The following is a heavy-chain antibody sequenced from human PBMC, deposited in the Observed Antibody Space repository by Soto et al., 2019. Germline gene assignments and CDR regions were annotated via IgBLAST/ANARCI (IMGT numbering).Heavy chain of an antibody. J-gene: IGHJ6*02. Sequence: SVKVSCKASGFTFTSSAVQWVRQARGQRLEWIGWIVVGSGNTNYAQEFQERVTITRDMSTSTAYMELSSLRSEDTAVYYCAASESSRRVWYYYGMDVWGQGTTVTVSS. CDR1: GFTFTSSA. CDR3: AASESSRRVWYYYGMDV. V-gene: IGHV1-58*01. CDR2: IVVGSGNT. D-gene: IGHD3-22*01.